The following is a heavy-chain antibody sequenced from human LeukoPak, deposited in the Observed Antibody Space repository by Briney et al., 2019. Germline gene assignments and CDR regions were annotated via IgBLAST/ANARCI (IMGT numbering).Heavy chain of an antibody. V-gene: IGHV3-21*01. Sequence: PGGSLRLSCAASGFTFSSYSMNWVRQAPGKGLEWVSSISSSSSYIYYADSVKGRFTISRDNPKNSLYLQMNSLRAQDTAVYYFARNSSCYYPLGYWGRGTLVTVSS. D-gene: IGHD3-22*01. CDR2: ISSSSSYI. CDR3: ARNSSCYYPLGY. CDR1: GFTFSSYS. J-gene: IGHJ2*01.